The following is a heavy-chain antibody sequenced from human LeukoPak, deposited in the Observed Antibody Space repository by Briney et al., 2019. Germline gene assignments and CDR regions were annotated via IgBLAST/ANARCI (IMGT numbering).Heavy chain of an antibody. Sequence: PGGSLRLSCAASGFTFSSYGLHWVRQAPGKGLEWVAVIWYDGSNKYYADSVKGRFTISRDNSKNTLYLQMNSLRAEDTAVYYCAREGRAAAGPFDYWGQGTLVTVSS. CDR1: GFTFSSYG. CDR3: AREGRAAAGPFDY. D-gene: IGHD6-13*01. CDR2: IWYDGSNK. J-gene: IGHJ4*02. V-gene: IGHV3-33*01.